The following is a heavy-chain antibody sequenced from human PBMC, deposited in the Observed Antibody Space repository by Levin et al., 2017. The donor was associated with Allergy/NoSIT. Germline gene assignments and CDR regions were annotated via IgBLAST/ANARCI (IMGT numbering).Heavy chain of an antibody. Sequence: LAGGSLRLSCAASGITFSSYWMHWVRQAPGKGLVWVSRINSDGSSTSYADSVKGRFTISRDNAKNTLNLQMNSLRAEDTAVYYCARASKDTDSSGYTCIDYWGQGTLVTVSS. D-gene: IGHD3-22*01. J-gene: IGHJ4*02. CDR1: GITFSSYW. CDR2: INSDGSST. CDR3: ARASKDTDSSGYTCIDY. V-gene: IGHV3-74*01.